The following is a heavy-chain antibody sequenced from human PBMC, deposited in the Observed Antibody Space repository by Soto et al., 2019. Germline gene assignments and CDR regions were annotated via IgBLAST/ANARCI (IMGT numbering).Heavy chain of an antibody. V-gene: IGHV3-48*01. CDR3: ARRSSSWYFDY. D-gene: IGHD6-13*01. CDR1: GFSFSSYS. J-gene: IGHJ4*02. CDR2: ISSSSSST. Sequence: GSLRLSCEASGFSFSSYSMNWVRQVPGKGLEWVSYISSSSSSTYYADSVKGRFTISRDNSKNTLNLQMNSLRAEDTAVYYCARRSSSWYFDYWGQGALVTVSS.